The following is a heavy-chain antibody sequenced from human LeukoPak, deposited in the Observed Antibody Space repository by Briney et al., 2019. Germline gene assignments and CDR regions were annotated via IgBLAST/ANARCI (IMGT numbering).Heavy chain of an antibody. CDR1: GGSISSYY. CDR2: IYHSGST. V-gene: IGHV4-59*01. Sequence: PSETLSLTCTVSGGSISSYYWSWIRQPPGKGLEWIGYIYHSGSTYYNPSLKSRVTISVDRSKNQFSLKLSSVTAADTAVYYCARGHYYFDYWGQGTLVTVSS. CDR3: ARGHYYFDY. J-gene: IGHJ4*02.